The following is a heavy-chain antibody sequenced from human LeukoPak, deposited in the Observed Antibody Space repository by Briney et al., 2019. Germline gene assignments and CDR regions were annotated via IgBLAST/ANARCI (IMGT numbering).Heavy chain of an antibody. CDR2: ISGSGGST. CDR1: GFTFTKCA. V-gene: IGHV3-23*01. D-gene: IGHD3-3*01. CDR3: AKAERFLEWLSTGDAFDI. Sequence: GGSLRLSCVASGFTFTKCAMSWVRQAPGKGLEWVSAISGSGGSTYYADSVKGRFTISRDNSKNTLYLQMNSLRAEDTAVYYCAKAERFLEWLSTGDAFDIWGQGTMVTVSS. J-gene: IGHJ3*02.